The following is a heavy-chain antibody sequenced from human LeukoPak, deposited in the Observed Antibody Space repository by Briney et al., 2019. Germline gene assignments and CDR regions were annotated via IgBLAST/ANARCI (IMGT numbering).Heavy chain of an antibody. CDR3: ARGDLVRHYYYMDV. CDR1: GYTFTGYY. J-gene: IGHJ6*03. D-gene: IGHD6-6*01. Sequence: GASVKVPCKASGYTFTGYYVHWVRQAPGQGLEWIGWINPNSGDTNYAQKFQGRVTMTRDTSISTAYMELSGLRSDDTAVYYCARGDLVRHYYYMDVWGKGTTVTVSS. V-gene: IGHV1-2*02. CDR2: INPNSGDT.